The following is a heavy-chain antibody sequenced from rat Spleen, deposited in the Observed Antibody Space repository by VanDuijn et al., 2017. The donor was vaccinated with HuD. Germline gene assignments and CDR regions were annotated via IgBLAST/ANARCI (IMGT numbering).Heavy chain of an antibody. Sequence: QVQLKESGPGLVQPSQTLSLTCTVSGFSLTSHHISWVRQPPGKGLEWIAAISSGGSTYYNSVLKSRLSISRDTSKSQVFLKMNSLQPEDTAIYFCTGDRHSPGVMDAWGQGASVTVSS. J-gene: IGHJ4*01. CDR2: ISSGGST. CDR1: GFSLTSHH. V-gene: IGHV2S12*01. D-gene: IGHD1-4*01. CDR3: TGDRHSPGVMDA.